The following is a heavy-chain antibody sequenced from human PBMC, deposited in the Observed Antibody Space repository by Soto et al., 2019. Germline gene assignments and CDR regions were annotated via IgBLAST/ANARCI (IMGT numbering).Heavy chain of an antibody. Sequence: QVQLVESRGGVVQPGRSLRLSCAASGFTFSSYGMHWVRQAPGKGLEWVAVISYDGSNKYYADSVKGRFTISRDNSKNTLYLQMNSLRAEDTAVYYCAKGARYEIDYWGQGTLVTVSS. CDR3: AKGARYEIDY. V-gene: IGHV3-30*18. CDR1: GFTFSSYG. CDR2: ISYDGSNK. D-gene: IGHD3-3*01. J-gene: IGHJ4*02.